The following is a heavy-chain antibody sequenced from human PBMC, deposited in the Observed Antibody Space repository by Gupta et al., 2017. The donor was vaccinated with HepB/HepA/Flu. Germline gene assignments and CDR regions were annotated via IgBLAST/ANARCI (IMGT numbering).Heavy chain of an antibody. D-gene: IGHD2-21*02. CDR2: IMSSSATI. Sequence: EVQLVESGGGLVQPGGSLRLSCAASGFRFRGFSMNWVSQAPGKGLEGVSYIMSSSATIYYADSVKGRFTISRDNAKNSLYLQMNSLSDEDTAVYYCARDGDPLLDFWGQGTLVTVSS. CDR1: GFRFRGFS. CDR3: ARDGDPLLDF. J-gene: IGHJ4*02. V-gene: IGHV3-48*02.